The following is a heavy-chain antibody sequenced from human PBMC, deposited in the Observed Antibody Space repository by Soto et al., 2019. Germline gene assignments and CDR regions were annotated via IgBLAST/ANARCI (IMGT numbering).Heavy chain of an antibody. CDR2: ISGSGGNT. CDR3: AKDRVIVVVTDNWFDP. V-gene: IGHV3-23*01. J-gene: IGHJ5*02. Sequence: EVQLLESGGGLVQPGGSLRLSCAASGFTFSSYAMSWVRQAPGKGLEWVSAISGSGGNTYYADSVKGRFTISRDNSKNTLYLQMNSLRAEDTAVYYCAKDRVIVVVTDNWFDPWGKGTLVTVSS. CDR1: GFTFSSYA. D-gene: IGHD3-22*01.